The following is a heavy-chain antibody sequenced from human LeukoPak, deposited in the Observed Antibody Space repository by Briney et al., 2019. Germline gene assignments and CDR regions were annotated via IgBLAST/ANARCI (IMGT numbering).Heavy chain of an antibody. Sequence: SETLSLTCTVSGGSISSSSYYWGCIRQPPGKGLEWIGSIYYSGSTYYNPSLKSRVTISVDTSKNQFSLKLSSVTAADTAVYYCATTADSYYYDSSGYYPTAFDIWGQGTMVTVSS. CDR1: GGSISSSSYY. CDR2: IYYSGST. J-gene: IGHJ3*02. V-gene: IGHV4-39*07. D-gene: IGHD3-22*01. CDR3: ATTADSYYYDSSGYYPTAFDI.